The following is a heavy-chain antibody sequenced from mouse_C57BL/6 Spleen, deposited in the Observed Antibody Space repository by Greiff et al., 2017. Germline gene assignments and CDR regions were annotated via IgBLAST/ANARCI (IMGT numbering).Heavy chain of an antibody. Sequence: VQLQQPGAELVRPGSSVKLSCKASGYTFTSYWMHWVKQRPIQGLEWIGNIDPSDSETHYNQKFKDKATLTVDKSSSTAYMQLSSLTSEDSAVYYCARYDGSSYFYFDDWGQGTTLTVSS. V-gene: IGHV1-52*01. J-gene: IGHJ2*01. D-gene: IGHD1-1*01. CDR3: ARYDGSSYFYFDD. CDR2: IDPSDSET. CDR1: GYTFTSYW.